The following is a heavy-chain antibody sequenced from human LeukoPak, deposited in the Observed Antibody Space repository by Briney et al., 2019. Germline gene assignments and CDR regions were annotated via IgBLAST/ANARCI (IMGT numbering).Heavy chain of an antibody. CDR3: ARDRGRYYMDV. CDR1: GFTFSSYG. V-gene: IGHV3-30*03. J-gene: IGHJ6*03. Sequence: SGGSLRLSCAASGFTFSSYGMHWVRQAPGKGLEWVAVISYDGSNKYYADSVKGRFTISRDNSKNTLYLQMNSLRAEDTAVYYCARDRGRYYMDVWGKGTTVTISS. D-gene: IGHD6-25*01. CDR2: ISYDGSNK.